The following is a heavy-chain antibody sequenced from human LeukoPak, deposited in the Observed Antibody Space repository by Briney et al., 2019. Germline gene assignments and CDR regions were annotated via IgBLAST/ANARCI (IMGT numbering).Heavy chain of an antibody. CDR3: ARDKRGPNNPEIYYYYYGMDV. CDR1: GFTFSSYA. D-gene: IGHD1/OR15-1a*01. J-gene: IGHJ6*02. CDR2: ISYDGSNK. V-gene: IGHV3-30-3*01. Sequence: GGSLRLSCAASGFTFSSYAMHWVRQAPGKGLERVAVISYDGSNKYYADSVKGRFTISRDNSKNTLYLQMNSLRAEDTAVYYCARDKRGPNNPEIYYYYYGMDVWGQGTTVTVSS.